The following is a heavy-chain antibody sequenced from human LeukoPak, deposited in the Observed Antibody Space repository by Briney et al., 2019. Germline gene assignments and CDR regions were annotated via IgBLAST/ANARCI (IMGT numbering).Heavy chain of an antibody. CDR1: GGSISSSSYY. CDR3: ARIRPGIAIDY. CDR2: IYYSGST. D-gene: IGHD2-21*01. J-gene: IGHJ4*02. V-gene: IGHV4-39*01. Sequence: KSSETLSLICTVSGGSISSSSYYWGWIRQPPGKGLEWIGSIYYSGSTYYNPSLKSRVTISVDTSKNQFSLKLSSVTAADTAVYYCARIRPGIAIDYWGQGTLVTVSS.